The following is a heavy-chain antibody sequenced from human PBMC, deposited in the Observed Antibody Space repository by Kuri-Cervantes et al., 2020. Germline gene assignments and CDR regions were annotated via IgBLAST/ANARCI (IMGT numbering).Heavy chain of an antibody. V-gene: IGHV3-7*01. CDR3: ARDSYYGDYTPPDY. J-gene: IGHJ4*02. Sequence: GGSLRLSCAASGFTFSSYWMSWVRQAPGKGLEWVANIKQDGSEKYYVDSVKGRFTISRDNAKNSLYLQMNSLRAEDTAVYYCARDSYYGDYTPPDYWGQGTLVTVSS. CDR1: GFTFSSYW. CDR2: IKQDGSEK. D-gene: IGHD4-17*01.